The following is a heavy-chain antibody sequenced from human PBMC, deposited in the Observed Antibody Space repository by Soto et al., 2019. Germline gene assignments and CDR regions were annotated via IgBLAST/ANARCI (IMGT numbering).Heavy chain of an antibody. V-gene: IGHV1-3*01. CDR1: GYTFTSYA. CDR3: ARDGPRLEYCYDSSGCDTFDI. Sequence: ASVKVSCKASGYTFTSYAMHWVRQAPGQRLEWMGWINAGNGNTKYSQKFQGRVTITRDTSASPAYMELSSLRSEDTAVYYCARDGPRLEYCYDSSGCDTFDIWSRGTMVTV. D-gene: IGHD3-22*01. CDR2: INAGNGNT. J-gene: IGHJ3*02.